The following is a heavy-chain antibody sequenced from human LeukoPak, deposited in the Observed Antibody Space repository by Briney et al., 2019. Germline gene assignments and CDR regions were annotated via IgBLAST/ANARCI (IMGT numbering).Heavy chain of an antibody. CDR3: ARDAAVGEVDAFDI. CDR2: IHYSGST. V-gene: IGHV4-59*01. J-gene: IGHJ3*02. D-gene: IGHD3-10*01. CDR1: GGSISTYF. Sequence: PSETLSLTCTVSGGSISTYFWSWIRQPPGKGLEWIGYIHYSGSTNYNPSLKSRVTISVDTSKNQFSLKLSSVTAADTAVYYCARDAAVGEVDAFDIWGQGTMVTVSS.